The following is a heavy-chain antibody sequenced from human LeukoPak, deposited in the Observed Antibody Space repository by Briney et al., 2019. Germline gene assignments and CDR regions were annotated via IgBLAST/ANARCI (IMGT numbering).Heavy chain of an antibody. CDR1: GGSISSYY. CDR3: ARSVVRSSTSPINNWFDP. V-gene: IGHV4-59*01. CDR2: IYYSGST. J-gene: IGHJ5*02. D-gene: IGHD2-2*01. Sequence: SETLSLTCTVSGGSISSYYWSWIRQPPGKGLEWIGYIYYSGSTNYNPSLKSRVTKSVDTSKNQFSLKLSSVTAADTAVYYCARSVVRSSTSPINNWFDPWGRGTLVTVSS.